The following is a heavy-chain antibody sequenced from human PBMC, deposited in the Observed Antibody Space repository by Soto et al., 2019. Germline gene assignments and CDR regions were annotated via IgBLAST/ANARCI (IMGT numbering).Heavy chain of an antibody. D-gene: IGHD6-13*01. Sequence: SVKVSCKASGFTFTSSAMQWVRQARGQRLEWIGWIVVGSGNTNYAQKFQERVTITRDMSTSTAYMELSSLRSEDTAVYYCARDHGRAAAANDYWGQGTLVTVSS. J-gene: IGHJ4*02. V-gene: IGHV1-58*02. CDR1: GFTFTSSA. CDR2: IVVGSGNT. CDR3: ARDHGRAAAANDY.